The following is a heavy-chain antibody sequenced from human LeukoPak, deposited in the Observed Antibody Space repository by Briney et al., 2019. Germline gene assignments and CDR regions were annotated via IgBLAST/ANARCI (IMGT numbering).Heavy chain of an antibody. CDR1: GFSFSDYE. CDR3: AELGITMIGGV. D-gene: IGHD3-10*02. J-gene: IGHJ6*04. V-gene: IGHV3-48*03. Sequence: GGSLRLSYAASGFSFSDYEMNWVRQAPGKGLEWVSYISTSGSTIYYADSVKGRFTISRDNGKKSLYLQMNSLRAEDTAVYYCAELGITMIGGVWGKGTTVTISS. CDR2: ISTSGSTI.